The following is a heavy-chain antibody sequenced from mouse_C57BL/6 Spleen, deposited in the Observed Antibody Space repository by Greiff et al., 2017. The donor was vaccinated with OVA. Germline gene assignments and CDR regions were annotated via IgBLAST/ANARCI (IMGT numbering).Heavy chain of an antibody. Sequence: VQLQQSGAELVRPGASVKLSCTASGFNIKDDYMHWVKQRPEQGLEWIGWIDPENGDTEYASKFQGKATITADTSSNTAYLQLSSLTSEDTAVYYCTTNGYYPFDYWGQGTTLTVSS. CDR3: TTNGYYPFDY. V-gene: IGHV14-4*01. J-gene: IGHJ2*01. CDR2: IDPENGDT. D-gene: IGHD2-3*01. CDR1: GFNIKDDY.